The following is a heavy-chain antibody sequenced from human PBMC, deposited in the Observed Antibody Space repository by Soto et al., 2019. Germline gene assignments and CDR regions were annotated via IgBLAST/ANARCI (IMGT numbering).Heavy chain of an antibody. CDR3: AVTYYDFWSGSGVADY. CDR1: GGSFSGYY. J-gene: IGHJ4*02. D-gene: IGHD3-3*01. V-gene: IGHV4-34*01. CDR2: INPSGST. Sequence: SETLSLTCAVYGGSFSGYYWSCIRQPPGKGLEWIGEINPSGSTNYNPSLKSRVTISVDTSKNQFSLKLSSVTAADTAVYYCAVTYYDFWSGSGVADYWGQGTLVTV.